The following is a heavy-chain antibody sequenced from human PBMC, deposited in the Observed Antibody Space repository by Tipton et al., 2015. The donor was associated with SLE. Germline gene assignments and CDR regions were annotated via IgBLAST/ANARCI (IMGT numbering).Heavy chain of an antibody. CDR3: ARAREGSSWYTPFDY. J-gene: IGHJ4*02. CDR1: GGSISSHY. CDR2: IYYSGST. Sequence: TLSLTCTVSGGSISSHYWSWIRQPPGKGLQWIGYIYYSGSTYYNPSLKSRVTISVDTSKNQFSLKLSSVTAADTAVYYCARAREGSSWYTPFDYWGQGTLVTVSS. V-gene: IGHV4-59*11. D-gene: IGHD6-13*01.